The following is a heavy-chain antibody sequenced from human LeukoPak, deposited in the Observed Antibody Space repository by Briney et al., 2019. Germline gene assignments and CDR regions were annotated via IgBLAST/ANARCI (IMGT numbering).Heavy chain of an antibody. CDR3: ARGSIVGATFDYFDY. J-gene: IGHJ4*02. V-gene: IGHV4-34*01. CDR1: GGNFSGYF. CDR2: VNHRGIS. Sequence: SETLSLTCAVSGGNFSGYFWTWIRQPPGKGLEWIGEVNHRGISNYHPSLRSRVSISVGTSSNQFSLKLTSVTTADTAVYYCARGSIVGATFDYFDYWGQGTLVTVSS. D-gene: IGHD1-26*01.